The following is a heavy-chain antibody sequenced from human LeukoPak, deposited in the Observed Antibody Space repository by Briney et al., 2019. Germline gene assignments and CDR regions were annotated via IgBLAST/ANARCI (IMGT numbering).Heavy chain of an antibody. Sequence: GGSLRLSCAASGFTFSKLAMTWVRQGPGKGLEWVAAISADETAYYGDSVKGRFTISKDNSKNNLYLQMNSLRGEDTALYFCAKGHGSGSYSHWGQGTLVTVSS. D-gene: IGHD3-10*01. CDR1: GFTFSKLA. V-gene: IGHV3-23*02. CDR3: AKGHGSGSYSH. CDR2: ISADETA. J-gene: IGHJ4*02.